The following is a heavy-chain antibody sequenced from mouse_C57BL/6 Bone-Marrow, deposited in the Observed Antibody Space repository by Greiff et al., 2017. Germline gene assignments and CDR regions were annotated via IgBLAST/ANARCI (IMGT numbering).Heavy chain of an antibody. Sequence: EVQLVESGGGLVKPGESLKLSCESNEYDFTSHDMSWVRKTPEKRLEWVAAINSDGGSTYYPDTMERRFIISRDKTKKTLYMQLSSLRSEDTAVYYCSTLDYCSSSFDYWGQGTSLTVSS. J-gene: IGHJ2*02. CDR3: STLDYCSSSFDY. D-gene: IGHD1-1*01. CDR2: INSDGGST. V-gene: IGHV5-2*01. CDR1: EYDFTSHD.